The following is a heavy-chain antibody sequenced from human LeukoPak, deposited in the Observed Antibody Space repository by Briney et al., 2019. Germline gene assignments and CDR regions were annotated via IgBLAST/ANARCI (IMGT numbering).Heavy chain of an antibody. V-gene: IGHV4-38-2*02. J-gene: IGHJ4*02. CDR2: MYQSGST. CDR3: ARTSSRGSCYDY. CDR1: GYSISSGYY. D-gene: IGHD2-15*01. Sequence: PSETLSLTCTVSGYSISSGYYWGWIRQPPGKGLEWIGSMYQSGSTYYNPSLKSRVSISVDTSKNQFSLKLSSVTAADTAVYYCARTSSRGSCYDYWGQGTLVTVSS.